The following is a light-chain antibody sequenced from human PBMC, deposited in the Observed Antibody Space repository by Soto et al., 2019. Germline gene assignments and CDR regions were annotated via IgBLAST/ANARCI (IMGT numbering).Light chain of an antibody. Sequence: DIQMTQSPSTLSGSVGDRVTITCRASQTISSWLAWYQQKPGKAPKLLIYKASTLKSGVPSRFSGSGSGTEFTLTISSLQPDDFATYYCQHYNSYSEAFGQGNKVVLK. V-gene: IGKV1-5*03. CDR2: KAS. CDR1: QTISSW. CDR3: QHYNSYSEA. J-gene: IGKJ1*01.